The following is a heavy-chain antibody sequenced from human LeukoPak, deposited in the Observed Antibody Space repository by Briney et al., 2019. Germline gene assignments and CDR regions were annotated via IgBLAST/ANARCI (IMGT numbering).Heavy chain of an antibody. CDR1: GFTFSSYG. D-gene: IGHD1-26*01. Sequence: TGGSLRLSCAASGFTFSSYGMQWVRQAPGKGLEWVTFIGYDGSDKYYAASVKGRFTISKDNSKNTLYLQMSSLRAEDTAVYYCAKDSLWEGRTGDLNVWGQGTMVTVSS. V-gene: IGHV3-30*02. CDR2: IGYDGSDK. J-gene: IGHJ3*01. CDR3: AKDSLWEGRTGDLNV.